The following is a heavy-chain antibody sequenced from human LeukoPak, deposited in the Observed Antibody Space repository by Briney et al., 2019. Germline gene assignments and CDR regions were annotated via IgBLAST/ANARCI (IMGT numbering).Heavy chain of an antibody. V-gene: IGHV3-7*03. Sequence: GGSLRLSCAASGFTFSDYYMSWIRQAPGKGLEWVASLKEDGSRQYYVDSVRGRFTISRDNAKNSLYLQMSSLRVEDTAVYYCARDLSSRDAYWGQGTLVTVSS. CDR2: LKEDGSRQ. J-gene: IGHJ4*02. CDR3: ARDLSSRDAY. D-gene: IGHD6-13*01. CDR1: GFTFSDYY.